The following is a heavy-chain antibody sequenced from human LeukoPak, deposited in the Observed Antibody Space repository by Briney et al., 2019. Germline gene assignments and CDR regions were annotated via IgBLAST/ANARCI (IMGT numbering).Heavy chain of an antibody. CDR3: VRALGYCSSGSCYYYDY. J-gene: IGHJ4*02. CDR2: IYPGVSET. Sequence: GESLKISCKGSGYRFSSYWIDWVRQMPGKGLEWMGIIYPGVSETRYSPSFQGQVTISADKSISTAYLQWSSLKASDTAMYYCVRALGYCSSGSCYYYDYWGQGTLVTVSS. D-gene: IGHD2-15*01. CDR1: GYRFSSYW. V-gene: IGHV5-51*01.